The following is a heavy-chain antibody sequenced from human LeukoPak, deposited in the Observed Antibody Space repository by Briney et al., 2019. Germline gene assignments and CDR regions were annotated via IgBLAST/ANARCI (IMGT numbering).Heavy chain of an antibody. V-gene: IGHV1-69*06. CDR3: ARYPHSVVEGGDDAFDI. CDR1: GGTFSSYA. D-gene: IGHD3-10*01. CDR2: IIPIFGTA. J-gene: IGHJ3*02. Sequence: SVKVSCKASGGTFSSYAISWVRQAPGQGLEWMGGIIPIFGTANYAQKFQGRVTITADKSTSTAYMELSSLRSEDTAVYYCARYPHSVVEGGDDAFDIWGQGTIVTVSS.